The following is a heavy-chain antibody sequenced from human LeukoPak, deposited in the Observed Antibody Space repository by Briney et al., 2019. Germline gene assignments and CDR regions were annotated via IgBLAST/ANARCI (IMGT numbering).Heavy chain of an antibody. CDR1: GGSISSGDYY. D-gene: IGHD6-19*01. J-gene: IGHJ4*02. CDR3: ARCLHSSGWPSYFDY. Sequence: SQTLSLTCTVSGGSISSGDYYWSWIRQPPGKGLEWIGYIYYSGSTYYNPSLKSRVTISVDTSKNQLSLKLSSVTAADTAVYYCARCLHSSGWPSYFDYWGQGTLVTVSS. CDR2: IYYSGST. V-gene: IGHV4-30-4*01.